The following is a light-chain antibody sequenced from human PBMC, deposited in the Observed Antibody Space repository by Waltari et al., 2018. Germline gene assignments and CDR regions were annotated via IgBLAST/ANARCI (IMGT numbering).Light chain of an antibody. CDR2: GGS. CDR3: QQYESSVLYT. V-gene: IGKV3-20*01. Sequence: LSSYQQKHGQAPPLLLYGGSSRAAGIAHRLIGGGSGTEFTPTIISVEHDDFAVYYCQQYESSVLYTFGQGTKLEI. J-gene: IGKJ2*01.